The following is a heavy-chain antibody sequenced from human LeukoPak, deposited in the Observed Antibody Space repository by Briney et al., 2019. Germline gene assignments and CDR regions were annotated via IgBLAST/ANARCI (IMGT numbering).Heavy chain of an antibody. V-gene: IGHV1-18*01. CDR1: GYTFTSYG. CDR3: ARDRTYNWNYRKSIDFDY. J-gene: IGHJ4*02. CDR2: ISAYNGNT. D-gene: IGHD1-7*01. Sequence: ASVKVSCKASGYTFTSYGISWVRPAPGQGLEWMGWISAYNGNTNYAQKLQGRVTMTTDTSTSTAYMELRSLRSDDTAVYYCARDRTYNWNYRKSIDFDYWGQGTLVTVSS.